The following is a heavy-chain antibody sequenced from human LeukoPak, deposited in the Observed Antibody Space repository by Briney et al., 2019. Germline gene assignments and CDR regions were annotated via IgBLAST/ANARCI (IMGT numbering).Heavy chain of an antibody. V-gene: IGHV3-66*01. CDR3: ARGAYGDYGLAATNRALGY. CDR2: IYSGGST. J-gene: IGHJ4*02. D-gene: IGHD4-17*01. Sequence: GGSLRLSCAASGFTFSSYWMHWVRQAPGKGLEGVSVIYSGGSTYYAGSVKGRFTISIDNSKTTLYLQMNSLSAEATAVSYCARGAYGDYGLAATNRALGYWGQGTLVTVSS. CDR1: GFTFSSYW.